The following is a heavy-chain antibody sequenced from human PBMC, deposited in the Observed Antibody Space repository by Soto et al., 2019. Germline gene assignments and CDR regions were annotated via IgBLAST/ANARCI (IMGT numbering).Heavy chain of an antibody. CDR3: ARTHIWPDSSGYYYSAYYYYGMDV. CDR1: GFSLGTSGMC. V-gene: IGHV2-70*01. CDR2: IDWDDDK. D-gene: IGHD3-22*01. J-gene: IGHJ6*02. Sequence: SGPTLVNPTQTLTLTCTFSGFSLGTSGMCASWIRQPPGKALEWLALIDWDDDKYYSTSLKTRLTISKDTSKNQVVLTMTNMDPVDTATYYCARTHIWPDSSGYYYSAYYYYGMDVWGQGTTVTVSS.